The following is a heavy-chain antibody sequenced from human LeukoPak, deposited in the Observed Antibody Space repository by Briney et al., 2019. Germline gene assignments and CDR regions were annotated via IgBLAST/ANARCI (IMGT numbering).Heavy chain of an antibody. J-gene: IGHJ6*03. V-gene: IGHV4-39*01. Sequence: SETLSLTCTVSGGSITSSSYSWGWIRQPPGKGLEWIGSISNSGSTYYTPSLTGRVTISVDTSKNQFSLKLSSVTAADTAVYYCASELRFLDLGDYYYMDVWGKGITVTVSS. CDR2: ISNSGST. CDR3: ASELRFLDLGDYYYMDV. D-gene: IGHD3-3*01. CDR1: GGSITSSSYS.